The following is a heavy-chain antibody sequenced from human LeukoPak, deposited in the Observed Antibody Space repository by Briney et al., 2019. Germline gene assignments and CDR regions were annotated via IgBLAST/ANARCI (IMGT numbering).Heavy chain of an antibody. CDR1: GGSISGYY. CDR2: INHSGST. V-gene: IGHV4-34*01. Sequence: PSETLSLTCTVSGGSISGYYWSWIRQPPGKGLEWIGEINHSGSTNYNPSLKSRVTISVDTSKNQFSLKLSSVTAADTAVYYCARVFRRWLQTRNWFDPWGQGTLVTVSS. J-gene: IGHJ5*02. D-gene: IGHD5-24*01. CDR3: ARVFRRWLQTRNWFDP.